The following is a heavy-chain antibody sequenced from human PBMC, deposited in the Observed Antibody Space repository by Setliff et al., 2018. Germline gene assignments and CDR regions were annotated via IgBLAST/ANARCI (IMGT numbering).Heavy chain of an antibody. CDR1: GGTFSDYY. D-gene: IGHD6-19*01. J-gene: IGHJ6*03. V-gene: IGHV4-34*01. CDR3: ARAISGWYSAHYYYMDV. Sequence: SETLSLTCTAYGGTFSDYYWIWIRQPPGKGLEWIGEINHSGTTNYNPSLKSRVTISVDTSKNQFSLKLSAVTAADTAVYYCARAISGWYSAHYYYMDVWGKGTTVTVSS. CDR2: INHSGTT.